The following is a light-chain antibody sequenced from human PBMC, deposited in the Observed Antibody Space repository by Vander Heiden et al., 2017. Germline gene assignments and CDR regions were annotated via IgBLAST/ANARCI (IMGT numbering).Light chain of an antibody. CDR3: SSYTSSRTFV. CDR2: EVS. V-gene: IGLV2-14*01. Sequence: QSALTQPASVSGSPGQSITISCTGTSSDVGGYNYVSWYQQYPGKAPKLMISEVSNRPSGVSNRFSASKSGNTASLTISGLQAEDEADYYCSSYTSSRTFVFGTGTKVTVL. CDR1: SSDVGGYNY. J-gene: IGLJ1*01.